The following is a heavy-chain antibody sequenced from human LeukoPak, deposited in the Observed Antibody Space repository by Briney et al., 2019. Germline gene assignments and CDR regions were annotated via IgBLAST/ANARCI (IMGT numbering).Heavy chain of an antibody. CDR2: MNPNSGST. D-gene: IGHD1-14*01. CDR3: ARGIRKPHNWFDP. CDR1: GYTFTSYG. Sequence: ASVKVSCKASGYTFTSYGISWVRQAPGQGLEWMGWMNPNSGSTGYAQKFQGRVTITRNTSISTAYMELSSLRSEDTAVYYCARGIRKPHNWFDPWAQGTLVTVSS. V-gene: IGHV1-8*03. J-gene: IGHJ5*02.